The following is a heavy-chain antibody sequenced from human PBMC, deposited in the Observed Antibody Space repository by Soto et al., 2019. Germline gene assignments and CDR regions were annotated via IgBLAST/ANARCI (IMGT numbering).Heavy chain of an antibody. V-gene: IGHV4-59*08. J-gene: IGHJ4*02. Sequence: SETPSLTCTFSGCSISSYYWILIRQPPGKGLEWIGYIYYSGSTNYNPSLKSRVTISVDTSKNQFSLKLSSVTAADTAVYYCARHDVLGDYDFWSGYLGYFDYWGQGTLVTVSS. CDR2: IYYSGST. CDR1: GCSISSYY. D-gene: IGHD3-3*01. CDR3: ARHDVLGDYDFWSGYLGYFDY.